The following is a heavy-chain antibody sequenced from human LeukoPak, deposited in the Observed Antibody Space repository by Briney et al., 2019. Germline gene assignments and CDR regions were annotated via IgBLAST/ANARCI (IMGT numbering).Heavy chain of an antibody. D-gene: IGHD3-9*01. J-gene: IGHJ4*02. Sequence: SETLSLTCSVSGDSIYWSWVRQSPGKGLQWIGTVFSGGATSYSPSLASRVTMSLDKSKSHFSLKLSSVAAADTAIYYCAIVTSHPRYFDRWGQGTLVTVSS. CDR2: VFSGGAT. CDR1: GDSIY. V-gene: IGHV4-59*01. CDR3: AIVTSHPRYFDR.